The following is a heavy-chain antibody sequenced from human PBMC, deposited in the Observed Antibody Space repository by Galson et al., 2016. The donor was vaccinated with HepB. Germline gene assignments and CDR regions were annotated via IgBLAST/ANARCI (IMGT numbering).Heavy chain of an antibody. J-gene: IGHJ4*02. Sequence: SLRLSCAASGFTFSRYGTHWVRQAPGKGLEWVAVISYDGGDKHYADSVKGRFTVSRDNSKNTLFLQMNSLRVEDTAVYYCAKLDCGRDCPRDYWGQGTLVTVSS. V-gene: IGHV3-30*19. CDR3: AKLDCGRDCPRDY. CDR1: GFTFSRYG. D-gene: IGHD2-21*02. CDR2: ISYDGGDK.